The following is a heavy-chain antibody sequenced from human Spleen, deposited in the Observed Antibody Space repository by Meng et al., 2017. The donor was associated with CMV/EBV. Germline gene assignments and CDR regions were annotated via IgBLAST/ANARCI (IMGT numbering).Heavy chain of an antibody. J-gene: IGHJ4*02. CDR2: ISSDGTIDSDVSST. CDR1: GFTFRSYW. D-gene: IGHD6-13*01. CDR3: AKGGYSSSWYMGGFDQ. V-gene: IGHV3-74*01. Sequence: GESLKISCAASGFTFRSYWMHWVRQAPGKGLVWISRISSDGTIDSDVSSTTYADSVKGRFTISRDNAMNTLYLQMNSLRAEDTAVYYCAKGGYSSSWYMGGFDQWGQGTLVTVSS.